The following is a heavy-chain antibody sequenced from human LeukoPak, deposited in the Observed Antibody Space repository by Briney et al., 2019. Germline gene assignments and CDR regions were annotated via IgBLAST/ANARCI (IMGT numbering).Heavy chain of an antibody. Sequence: HGESLKISCKGSGYSFINYWIAWVRQMPGKGLEWMGIIYPGDSDTRYSPSFQGQVTISADKSISTAYLQWSSLKASDTAMYYCARLAAMDHWDGMDVWGQGTTVTVSS. CDR1: GYSFINYW. V-gene: IGHV5-51*01. D-gene: IGHD5-18*01. J-gene: IGHJ6*02. CDR3: ARLAAMDHWDGMDV. CDR2: IYPGDSDT.